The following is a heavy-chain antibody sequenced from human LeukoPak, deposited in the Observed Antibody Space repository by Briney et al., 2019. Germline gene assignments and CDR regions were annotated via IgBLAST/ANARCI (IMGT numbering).Heavy chain of an antibody. CDR3: ARSSKRLGELSLHVFDY. V-gene: IGHV3-74*01. Sequence: GGSLRLSCAVAGFTFSSYWMHWVRQAPGKGLVWVSRINSDGSSTNYADSVKGRFTISRDNAKNSLYLQMNSLRAEDTAVYYCARSSKRLGELSLHVFDYWGQGTLVTVSS. CDR2: INSDGSST. D-gene: IGHD3-16*02. CDR1: GFTFSSYW. J-gene: IGHJ4*02.